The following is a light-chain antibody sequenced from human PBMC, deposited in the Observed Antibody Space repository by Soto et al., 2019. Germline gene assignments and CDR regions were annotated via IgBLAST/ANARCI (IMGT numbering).Light chain of an antibody. CDR2: TLS. Sequence: DIVMTQTPLSLPVTPGEPASISCRSSQSLLDTADGNTYVDRYLHKPGQSPQLLTYTLSYRASGVPDGFSGTGSDTDFTLKISRVEAEVVGVDYCDQRREFSLTIGGGTKVEIK. CDR3: DQRREFSLT. CDR1: QSLLDTADGNTY. J-gene: IGKJ4*01. V-gene: IGKV2-40*01.